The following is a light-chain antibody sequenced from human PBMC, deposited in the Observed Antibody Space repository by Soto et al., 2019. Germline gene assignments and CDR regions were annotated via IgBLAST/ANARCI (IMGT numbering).Light chain of an antibody. J-gene: IGLJ2*01. Sequence: QSVLTQPPSVSEAPRQGVIISCSGSSSNIGHSAVSWYQQLPGQAPKLLIYSDDLLPSGVSDRFSGSKSATSASLAISGLQSEDEAHYYCAAWDDSLNGVVFGGGTKLTVL. V-gene: IGLV1-36*01. CDR1: SSNIGHSA. CDR2: SDD. CDR3: AAWDDSLNGVV.